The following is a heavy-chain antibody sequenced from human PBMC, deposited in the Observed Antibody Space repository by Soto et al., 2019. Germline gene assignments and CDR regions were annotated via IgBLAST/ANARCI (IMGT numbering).Heavy chain of an antibody. CDR3: ARDLVDCSSTSSYDCYYYGMDV. CDR1: GFTFSRSW. Sequence: PGGSLRLSCAASGFTFSRSWMSWVRQAPGKGREGVANIKQDRSEKYYVDSVKGRFTISRDNAKNSLYLQMNSRRAEYTAVYYCARDLVDCSSTSSYDCYYYGMDVWGQGTTVTVSS. CDR2: IKQDRSEK. J-gene: IGHJ6*02. D-gene: IGHD2-2*01. V-gene: IGHV3-7*01.